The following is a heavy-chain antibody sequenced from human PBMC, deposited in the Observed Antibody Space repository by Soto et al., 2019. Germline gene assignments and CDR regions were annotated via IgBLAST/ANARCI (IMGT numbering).Heavy chain of an antibody. V-gene: IGHV3-9*01. CDR3: AKDFGTGTTLKFDAFDI. J-gene: IGHJ3*02. D-gene: IGHD1-1*01. CDR2: ISWNSGSI. Sequence: GGSLRLSCAASGFTFDDYAMHWVRQAPGKGLEWVSGISWNSGSIGYADSVKGRFTISRDNAKNSLYLQMNSLRAEDTALYYCAKDFGTGTTLKFDAFDIWGQGTMVTVS. CDR1: GFTFDDYA.